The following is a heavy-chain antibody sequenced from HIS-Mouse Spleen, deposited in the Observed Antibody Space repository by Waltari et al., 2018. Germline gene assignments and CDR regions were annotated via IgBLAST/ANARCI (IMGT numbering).Heavy chain of an antibody. Sequence: QVQLVESGGGVVQPGSPLRLSCAASGVPCSSYGMDWVRQAPGKGLEWVAVISYDGSNKYYADSVKGRFTISRDNSKNTLYLQMNSLRAEDTAVYYCAKDKHHAFDYWGQGTLVTVSS. CDR1: GVPCSSYG. V-gene: IGHV3-30*18. CDR2: ISYDGSNK. J-gene: IGHJ4*02. CDR3: AKDKHHAFDY.